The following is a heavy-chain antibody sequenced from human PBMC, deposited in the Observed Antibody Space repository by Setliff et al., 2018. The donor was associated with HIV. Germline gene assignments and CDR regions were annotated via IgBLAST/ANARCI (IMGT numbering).Heavy chain of an antibody. CDR1: GFTFSDYS. J-gene: IGHJ6*02. V-gene: IGHV3-48*04. D-gene: IGHD3-10*01. CDR3: AKELEEGLWVGDHYFYYGMDV. Sequence: PGGSLRLSCAASGFTFSDYSMNWFRQTPGKGLEWVSFIHSSSSRIYYADSVKGRFTVSRDNAKNSLYLQMNSLRVEDTALYYCAKELEEGLWVGDHYFYYGMDVWGQGTMVTVSS. CDR2: IHSSSSRI.